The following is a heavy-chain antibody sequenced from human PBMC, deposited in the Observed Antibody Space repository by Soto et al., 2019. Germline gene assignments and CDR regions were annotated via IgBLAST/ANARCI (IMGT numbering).Heavy chain of an antibody. D-gene: IGHD3-3*01. Sequence: EVQLLESGGGLVQPGGSLRLSCAASGFTFSSYAMSWVRQAPGKRLEWVSAISGSGGSTYYADSVKGRFTISRDNSKNTLYLQMNSLRAEDTAVYYCAKDAAITIFGVVTTNAFDIWGQGTMVTVSS. CDR3: AKDAAITIFGVVTTNAFDI. CDR2: ISGSGGST. J-gene: IGHJ3*02. V-gene: IGHV3-23*01. CDR1: GFTFSSYA.